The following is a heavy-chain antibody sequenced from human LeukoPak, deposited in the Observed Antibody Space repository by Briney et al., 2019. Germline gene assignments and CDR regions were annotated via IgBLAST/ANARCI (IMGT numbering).Heavy chain of an antibody. V-gene: IGHV3-66*01. CDR1: GFTVSSNY. D-gene: IGHD3-16*01. Sequence: PGGSLRLSCAASGFTVSSNYMSWVRQGPGKGLEWVSVIYSEDSTYYADSVKGRFTISRDNSKNTLYFQMNSLRAEDTAVYYCARAPGGHYYYYGMDVWGQGTTVTVSS. CDR3: ARAPGGHYYYYGMDV. CDR2: IYSEDST. J-gene: IGHJ6*02.